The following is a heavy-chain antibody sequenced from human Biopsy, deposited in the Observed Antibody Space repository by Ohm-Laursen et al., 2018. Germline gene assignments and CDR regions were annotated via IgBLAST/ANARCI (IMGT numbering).Heavy chain of an antibody. Sequence: PGTLSLTCSVSGGSVSSSSFYWTWIRQPPGQGLEYIGYIYGRGSTANYNPSLESRVTMSVDMPKNQFSLKLSSVTAADTAIYYCARGMRSSGWPYFDSWGQGTLVTVSS. CDR3: ARGMRSSGWPYFDS. V-gene: IGHV4-61*01. CDR1: GGSVSSSSFY. D-gene: IGHD6-19*01. J-gene: IGHJ4*02. CDR2: IYGRGST.